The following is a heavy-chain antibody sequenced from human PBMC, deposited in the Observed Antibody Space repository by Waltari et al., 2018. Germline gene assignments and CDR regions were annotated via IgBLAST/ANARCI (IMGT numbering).Heavy chain of an antibody. Sequence: EVQLVESGGGLVQPGRSLILSCAASGFPFVAYSMHWVRQTPGKGLEWVAGISWNSGTIVYADSVKGRFTISRDNAKNSLYLQMNSLRVEDTALYYCAKVTAFGSGSYDFWGQGTLVTVSS. CDR1: GFPFVAYS. J-gene: IGHJ4*02. CDR3: AKVTAFGSGSYDF. V-gene: IGHV3-9*01. CDR2: ISWNSGTI. D-gene: IGHD3-10*01.